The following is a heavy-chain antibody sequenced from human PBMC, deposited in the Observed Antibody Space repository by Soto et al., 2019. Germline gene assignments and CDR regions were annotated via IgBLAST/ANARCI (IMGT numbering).Heavy chain of an antibody. Sequence: ESLKISCKGSGYNFAGYWIAWVRQMPGKGLELMGIIYPSDSDTRYRPSFQGQVTISADKSISSAYLQWSSLRASDTAMYYCARGGVSTRTFDYWGQGTPVTVSS. V-gene: IGHV5-51*01. CDR2: IYPSDSDT. CDR3: ARGGVSTRTFDY. D-gene: IGHD3-3*01. J-gene: IGHJ4*02. CDR1: GYNFAGYW.